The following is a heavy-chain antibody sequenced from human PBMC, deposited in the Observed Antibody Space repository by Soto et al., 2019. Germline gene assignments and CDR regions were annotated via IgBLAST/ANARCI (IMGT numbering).Heavy chain of an antibody. Sequence: PGGSLRLSCAASGFTFSSYGMHWVRQAPGKGLEWVAVISYDGSNKYYADSVKGRFTISRDNSKNTLYLQMNSLRAEDTAVYYCAKEFGSGYDWTGYYFDYWGQGTLVTVSS. D-gene: IGHD5-12*01. V-gene: IGHV3-30*18. CDR2: ISYDGSNK. CDR3: AKEFGSGYDWTGYYFDY. J-gene: IGHJ4*02. CDR1: GFTFSSYG.